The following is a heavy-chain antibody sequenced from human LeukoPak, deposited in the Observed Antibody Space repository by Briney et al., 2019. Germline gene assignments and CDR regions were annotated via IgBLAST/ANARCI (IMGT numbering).Heavy chain of an antibody. CDR3: VRCAVGCYYNYGIDA. J-gene: IGHJ6*02. V-gene: IGHV1-46*01. CDR2: INPSGGST. D-gene: IGHD2-8*01. Sequence: GASVKVSCKASGYTFTSYYMHWVRQAPGQGLEWMGIINPSGGSTSYAQKFQGRVTMTRDTSTSTVYMELSSLRPEDTAVYYCVRCAVGCYYNYGIDAWGQGTTVTVSS. CDR1: GYTFTSYY.